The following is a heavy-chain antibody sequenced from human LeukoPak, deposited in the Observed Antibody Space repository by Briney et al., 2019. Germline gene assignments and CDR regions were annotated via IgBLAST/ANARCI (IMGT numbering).Heavy chain of an antibody. CDR2: ISGSGGST. J-gene: IGHJ4*02. CDR1: GFTFSNYV. D-gene: IGHD5-24*01. V-gene: IGHV3-23*01. Sequence: GGSLRLSCAASGFTFSNYVMSWVRQAPGKGLEWVSAISGSGGSTYYADSVKGRFTISRDNSKNTLYLQMNSLRAEDTAVYYCARGAGYNYPYYFDYWGQGTLVTVSS. CDR3: ARGAGYNYPYYFDY.